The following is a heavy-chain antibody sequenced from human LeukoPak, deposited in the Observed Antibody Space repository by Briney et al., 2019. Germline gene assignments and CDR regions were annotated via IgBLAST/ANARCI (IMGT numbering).Heavy chain of an antibody. Sequence: RSETLSLTCTVSNFSISSYSDWGWVRQSPGRGLEWIGTIYQSGRTNYNPSLRSRVTILVDTSKNQFSLNLSSVTAADTGVYYCAKARGPDRPLDYWGQGSLVTVS. CDR2: IYQSGRT. CDR1: NFSISSYSD. J-gene: IGHJ4*02. V-gene: IGHV4-38-2*02. D-gene: IGHD1-14*01. CDR3: AKARGPDRPLDY.